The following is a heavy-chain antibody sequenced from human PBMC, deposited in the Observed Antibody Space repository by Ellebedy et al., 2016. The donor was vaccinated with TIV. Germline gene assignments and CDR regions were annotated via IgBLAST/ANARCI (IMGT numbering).Heavy chain of an antibody. J-gene: IGHJ6*04. CDR3: ARARGWYGSDGMDV. V-gene: IGHV3-53*01. Sequence: PGGSLRLSCAASGFTVSSNYMSWVRRAPGQGLGWVSVIYGGGNTDSAEHVEGRFTISRDNSKNTVYLQRNSLRAEDTAVYYCARARGWYGSDGMDVWGEGTTVTVSS. D-gene: IGHD6-19*01. CDR1: GFTVSSNY. CDR2: IYGGGNT.